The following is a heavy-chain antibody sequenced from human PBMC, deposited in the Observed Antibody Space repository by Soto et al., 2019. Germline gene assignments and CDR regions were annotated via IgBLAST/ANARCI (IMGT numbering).Heavy chain of an antibody. J-gene: IGHJ4*02. Sequence: SETLSLTCTVSGCSISSYDWSWIRQPPGKGLEWIGYFYYSGSTNYNPSLKSRVTISVDASKNQFSLKLSSVTAADTAVYYCASARLRGGYVGYWGRGTLVTVS. D-gene: IGHD2-15*01. CDR3: ASARLRGGYVGY. CDR2: FYYSGST. V-gene: IGHV4-59*01. CDR1: GCSISSYD.